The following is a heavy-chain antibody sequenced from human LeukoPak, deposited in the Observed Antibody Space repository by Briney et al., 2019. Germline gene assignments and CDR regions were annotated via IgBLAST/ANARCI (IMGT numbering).Heavy chain of an antibody. V-gene: IGHV4-39*02. J-gene: IGHJ4*02. D-gene: IGHD6-25*01. Sequence: PSETLSLTCTVPGDSISRSTYYWAWLRQPPGKGLEWIGSVYYGRSPYFNPSLESRATISVDTSKNHFSLKMSSVTAAGTAVYYCARSSGTGTFSYWGQGTLVTVSS. CDR2: VYYGRSP. CDR3: ARSSGTGTFSY. CDR1: GDSISRSTYY.